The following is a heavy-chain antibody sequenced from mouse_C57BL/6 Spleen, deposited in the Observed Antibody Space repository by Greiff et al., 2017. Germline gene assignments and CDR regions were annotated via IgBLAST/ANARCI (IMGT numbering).Heavy chain of an antibody. V-gene: IGHV1-15*01. J-gene: IGHJ2*01. D-gene: IGHD1-1*01. CDR3: TKVYGYFDY. CDR2: IDPETGGT. Sequence: QVQLQQSGAELVRPGASVTLSCKASGYTFTDYEMHWVKQTPVHGLEWIGAIDPETGGTAYNQKFKGKAILTADKSSSTAYMALRSLTSEDSAVYYCTKVYGYFDYWGQGTTLTVSS. CDR1: GYTFTDYE.